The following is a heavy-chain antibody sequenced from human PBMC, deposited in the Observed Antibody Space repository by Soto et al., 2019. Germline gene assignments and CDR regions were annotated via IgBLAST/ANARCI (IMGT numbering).Heavy chain of an antibody. CDR3: AKGFSYSVIDY. D-gene: IGHD5-18*01. V-gene: IGHV3-30*18. J-gene: IGHJ4*02. Sequence: QVQLVESGGGVVQPGRSLRLSCAASGFTFSTYGMHWVRQAPGKGLEWVAVISYDGSNKYYADSVKGRFTISRDNSKNTLYLQMSSLGAEDTAVCYCAKGFSYSVIDYWGPGTLVTVSS. CDR1: GFTFSTYG. CDR2: ISYDGSNK.